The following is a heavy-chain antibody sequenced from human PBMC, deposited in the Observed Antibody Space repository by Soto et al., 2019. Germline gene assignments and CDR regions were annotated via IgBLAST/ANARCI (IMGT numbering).Heavy chain of an antibody. D-gene: IGHD3-22*01. CDR1: GGTFSSYA. J-gene: IGHJ6*02. Sequence: SVKVSCKASGGTFSSYAISWVRQAPGQGLEWMGGIIPIFGTTNNAQKFQGRVTITADESTSTAYMELSSLRSEDTAVYYCARDSGITMIVVVILYGMDVWGQGTTVTVSS. V-gene: IGHV1-69*13. CDR2: IIPIFGTT. CDR3: ARDSGITMIVVVILYGMDV.